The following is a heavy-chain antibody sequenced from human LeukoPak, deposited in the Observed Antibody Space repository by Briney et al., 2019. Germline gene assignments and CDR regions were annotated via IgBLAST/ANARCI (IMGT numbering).Heavy chain of an antibody. Sequence: ASVTVSCKASGGTFSSYAISWVRQAPGQGLEWMGGIIPIFGTANYAQKFQGRVTITTDESTSTAYMELSSLRSEDTAVYYCARDNYAGANGFDPWGQGTLVTVSS. CDR2: IIPIFGTA. V-gene: IGHV1-69*05. J-gene: IGHJ5*02. CDR3: ARDNYAGANGFDP. CDR1: GGTFSSYA. D-gene: IGHD1-7*01.